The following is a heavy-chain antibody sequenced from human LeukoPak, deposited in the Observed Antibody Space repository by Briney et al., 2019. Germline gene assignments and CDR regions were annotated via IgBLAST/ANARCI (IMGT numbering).Heavy chain of an antibody. CDR3: ARRIPATASGLDY. Sequence: GGSLRLSCAASGFTFSSYAMSWVRQAPGKGLEWVSTISGSGDYTYYADSVKGRFTISRDNSKNTLYLQMNRLSAEDTAVYYCARRIPATASGLDYWGQGTLVSVSS. V-gene: IGHV3-23*01. CDR2: ISGSGDYT. J-gene: IGHJ4*02. CDR1: GFTFSSYA. D-gene: IGHD2-2*01.